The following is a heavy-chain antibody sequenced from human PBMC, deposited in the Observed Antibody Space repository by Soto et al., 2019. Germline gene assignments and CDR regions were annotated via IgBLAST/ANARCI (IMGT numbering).Heavy chain of an antibody. CDR1: GFTFSSYS. CDR2: ISSSSSYI. J-gene: IGHJ5*02. CDR3: ARAITDEMNLPLGPT. V-gene: IGHV3-21*01. Sequence: PGGSLRLSCAASGFTFSSYSMNWVRQAPGKGLEWVSSISSSSSYIYYADSVKGRFTISRDNAKNSLYLQMNSLRAEDTAVYYCARAITDEMNLPLGPTWGQGTLVTVSS. D-gene: IGHD3-16*01.